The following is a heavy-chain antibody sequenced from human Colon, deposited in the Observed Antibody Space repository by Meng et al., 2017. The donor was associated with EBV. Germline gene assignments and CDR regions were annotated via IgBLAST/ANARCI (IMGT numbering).Heavy chain of an antibody. J-gene: IGHJ4*02. CDR2: IKRASDGGTT. CDR3: TDVGGDMI. V-gene: IGHV3-15*01. D-gene: IGHD3-10*01. CDR1: GFTFTNSH. Sequence: VQLVGSGGGLVKPGESLRLSCAASGFTFTNSHMTWVRQAPGKGLEWVGRIKRASDGGTTDYAAPVKGRFTISRGDSKSTVYLQMNSLKSEDTGVYYCTDVGGDMIWGQGTLVTVSS.